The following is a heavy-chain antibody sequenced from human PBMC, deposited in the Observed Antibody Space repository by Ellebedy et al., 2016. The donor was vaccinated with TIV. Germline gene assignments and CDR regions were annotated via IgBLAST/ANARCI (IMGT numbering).Heavy chain of an antibody. Sequence: SETLSLTXAVYGGSFSGYYWSWIRQPPGKGLEWIGEINHSGSTNYNPSLKSRVTISVDTSKNQFSLKLSSVTAADTAVYYCARALRGYSYGYYYYYYMDVWGKGTTVTVSS. CDR3: ARALRGYSYGYYYYYYMDV. J-gene: IGHJ6*03. V-gene: IGHV4-34*01. D-gene: IGHD5-18*01. CDR2: INHSGST. CDR1: GGSFSGYY.